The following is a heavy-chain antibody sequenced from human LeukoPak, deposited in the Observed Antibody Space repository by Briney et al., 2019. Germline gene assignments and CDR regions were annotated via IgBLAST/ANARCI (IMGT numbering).Heavy chain of an antibody. V-gene: IGHV1-3*01. D-gene: IGHD2-15*01. CDR3: ARDPIGSRWPYYFDY. J-gene: IGHJ4*02. CDR2: IDGDSGDT. CDR1: GYTFSAYT. Sequence: ASVRVSCKASGYTFSAYTIHWVRQAPGQKFEWMGWIDGDSGDTRYSQKFQARVTITRDTSASTAYMELSSLRSEDTAVYYCARDPIGSRWPYYFDYWGQGTLVTVSS.